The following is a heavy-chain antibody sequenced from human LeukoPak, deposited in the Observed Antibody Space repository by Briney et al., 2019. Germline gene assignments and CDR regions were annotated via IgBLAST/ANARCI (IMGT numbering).Heavy chain of an antibody. CDR1: GYTLTVYY. CDR2: INPNSGGT. J-gene: IGHJ6*03. V-gene: IGHV1-2*02. Sequence: ASVKVSCKASGYTLTVYYMHWVRQAPGQGLEWMGWINPNSGGTNYAQKFQGRVTMTRDTSISTAYMELSRLRSDDTAVYYCARDGVSHYYYMDVWGKGTTVTVSS. CDR3: ARDGVSHYYYMDV. D-gene: IGHD3-10*01.